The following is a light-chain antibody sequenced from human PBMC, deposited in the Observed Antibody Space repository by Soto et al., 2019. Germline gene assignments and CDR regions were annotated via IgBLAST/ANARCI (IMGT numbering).Light chain of an antibody. CDR2: AAS. Sequence: DIQMTQSPSSLSASVGDRVTITCRASQSISRYLNWYQQKPGKAPKLLIYAASSLQSGVPSRFSGSRSGTDFTLTISSLQPEDFATYYCQQSYSTPPWTFGQGTKVEIK. CDR3: QQSYSTPPWT. J-gene: IGKJ1*01. V-gene: IGKV1-39*01. CDR1: QSISRY.